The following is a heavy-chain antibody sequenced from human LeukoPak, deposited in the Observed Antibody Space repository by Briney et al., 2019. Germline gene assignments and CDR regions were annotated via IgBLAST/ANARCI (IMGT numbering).Heavy chain of an antibody. J-gene: IGHJ5*02. D-gene: IGHD3-3*01. V-gene: IGHV4-34*01. CDR2: INHSGST. CDR1: GGSFSGYY. CDR3: ARSPRYDFWSGPRGSWFDP. Sequence: KPSETLSLTYAVYGGSFSGYYWSWIRQPPGKGLEWIGKINHSGSTNYNPYLKSRVTISVDTSKNQFSLKLSSVTAADTAVYYCARSPRYDFWSGPRGSWFDPWGQGTLVTVSS.